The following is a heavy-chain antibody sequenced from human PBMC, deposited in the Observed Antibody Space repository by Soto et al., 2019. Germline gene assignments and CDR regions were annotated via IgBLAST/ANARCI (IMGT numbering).Heavy chain of an antibody. CDR2: ISYDGSNK. V-gene: IGHV3-30*18. J-gene: IGHJ4*02. CDR3: ANDLTQIVCSCTSWYAGDY. Sequence: QVQLVESGGGVVQPGRSLRLSCAASGFTFSSYGMHWVRQAPGKGLEWVAVISYDGSNKYYADSVKGRFTISRDNSKNPLYLQMNSLRAEDTAVYYCANDLTQIVCSCTSWYAGDYWGQGTLVTVPS. D-gene: IGHD2-2*01. CDR1: GFTFSSYG.